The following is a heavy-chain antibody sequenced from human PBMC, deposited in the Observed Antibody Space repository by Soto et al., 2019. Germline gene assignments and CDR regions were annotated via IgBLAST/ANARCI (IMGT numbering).Heavy chain of an antibody. V-gene: IGHV3-11*01. CDR1: GFTFSDYY. CDR3: ARDLGYYDSSGYFDY. D-gene: IGHD3-22*01. CDR2: IDSSGSII. Sequence: GGSLRLSCSASGFTFSDYYMSWIRQAPGKGLEWISYIDSSGSIIYYADSAKGRFTISRDNAKNSLYLQMNSLRAEDTAVYYCARDLGYYDSSGYFDYWGQGTLVTV. J-gene: IGHJ4*02.